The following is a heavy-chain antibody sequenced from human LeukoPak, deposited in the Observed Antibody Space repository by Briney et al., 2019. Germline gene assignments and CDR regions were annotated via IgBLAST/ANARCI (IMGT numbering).Heavy chain of an antibody. CDR3: ARDFYYYGMDV. Sequence: SETLSLTCTFSGGSINSSSYCWDWIRQPPGKGLEWIGNIYYSGSTYYNPSLKSRVTISVDTSKNQFSLNLSSVTAADTALYYCARDFYYYGMDVWGQGTTVTVSS. CDR2: IYYSGST. CDR1: GGSINSSSYC. J-gene: IGHJ6*02. V-gene: IGHV4-39*02.